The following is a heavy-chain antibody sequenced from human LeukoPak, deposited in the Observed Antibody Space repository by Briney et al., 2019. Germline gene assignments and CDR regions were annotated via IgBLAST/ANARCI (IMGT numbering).Heavy chain of an antibody. D-gene: IGHD6-19*01. Sequence: GGSLRLSCAASGFIFSSYSMNWVRQAPGRGLEWVAHINSDGSEKNYVDSVKGRFTISRDNARNSQFLQMNSLRAEDTAVYYCASGGGWVFFNWGQGTLVTVSS. V-gene: IGHV3-7*01. CDR3: ASGGGWVFFN. CDR2: INSDGSEK. CDR1: GFIFSSYS. J-gene: IGHJ4*02.